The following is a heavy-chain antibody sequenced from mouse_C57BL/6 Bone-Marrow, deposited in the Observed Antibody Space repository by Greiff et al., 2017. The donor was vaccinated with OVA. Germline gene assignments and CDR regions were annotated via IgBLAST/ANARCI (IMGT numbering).Heavy chain of an antibody. CDR1: GFTFSDYG. Sequence: EVQRVESGGGLVKPGGSLKLSCAASGFTFSDYGMHWVRQAPEKGLEWVAYISSGSSTIYYADPVPGRFTISRDNAKNTLFLQMTSVSSEDTAMYYCAREREDGDYVYYYAMEYWGKGTSVTVSS. CDR3: AREREDGDYVYYYAMEY. D-gene: IGHD2-13*01. CDR2: ISSGSSTI. J-gene: IGHJ4*01. V-gene: IGHV5-17*01.